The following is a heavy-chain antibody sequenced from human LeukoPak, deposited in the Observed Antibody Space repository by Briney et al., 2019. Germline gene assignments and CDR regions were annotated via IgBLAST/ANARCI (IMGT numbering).Heavy chain of an antibody. CDR3: AKLWFGESDYYYYYMDV. V-gene: IGHV4-59*01. CDR1: GGSISSYY. Sequence: PSETLSLTCTVSGGSISSYYWSWIRQPPGKGLEWIGYIYYSGSTNYNPSLKSRVTISVDTSKNQFSLKLSSVTAADTAVYYCAKLWFGESDYYYYYMDVWGKGTTVTVSS. D-gene: IGHD3-10*01. J-gene: IGHJ6*03. CDR2: IYYSGST.